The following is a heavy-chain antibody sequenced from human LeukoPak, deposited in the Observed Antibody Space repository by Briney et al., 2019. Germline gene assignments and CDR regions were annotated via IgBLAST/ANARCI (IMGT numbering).Heavy chain of an antibody. J-gene: IGHJ6*03. CDR1: GFTFSNAW. D-gene: IGHD3-9*01. CDR3: ARAPEPGFGWLSFQGDYYYYYMDV. V-gene: IGHV3-15*01. Sequence: PGGSLRLSCAASGFTFSNAWMSWVRQAPGKGLEWVGRIKSEADGGTTDYAAPVKGRFTISRDNSKNTLYLQMNSLRAEDTAVYYCARAPEPGFGWLSFQGDYYYYYMDVWGKGTTVTISS. CDR2: IKSEADGGTT.